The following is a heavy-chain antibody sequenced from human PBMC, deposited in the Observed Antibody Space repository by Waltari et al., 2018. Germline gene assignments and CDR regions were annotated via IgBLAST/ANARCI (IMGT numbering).Heavy chain of an antibody. CDR2: IYYSGST. V-gene: IGHV4-59*11. Sequence: QVQLQESGPGLVKPSETLSLTCTVSGGSISSHYWSWIRQPTGKGLEWLGYIYYSGSTNYNPSLKSRVTISVDTSKNQFSRKLSSVTAADTAVYYCARELGGAMDYYYYYYMDVWGKGTTVTVSS. CDR1: GGSISSHY. CDR3: ARELGGAMDYYYYYYMDV. J-gene: IGHJ6*03. D-gene: IGHD5-18*01.